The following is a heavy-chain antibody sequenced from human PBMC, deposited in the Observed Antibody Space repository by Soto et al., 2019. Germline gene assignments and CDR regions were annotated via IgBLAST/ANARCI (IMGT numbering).Heavy chain of an antibody. Sequence: GGSLRLSCAASGFTFSSYAMSWVRQAPGKGLEWVSAISGSGGSTYYADSVKGRFTISRDNSKNTLYLQMNSLRAEDTAVYYCATDIVVVVAATPPGSGFDYWGQGTLVTVSS. J-gene: IGHJ4*02. V-gene: IGHV3-23*01. CDR1: GFTFSSYA. CDR2: ISGSGGST. D-gene: IGHD2-15*01. CDR3: ATDIVVVVAATPPGSGFDY.